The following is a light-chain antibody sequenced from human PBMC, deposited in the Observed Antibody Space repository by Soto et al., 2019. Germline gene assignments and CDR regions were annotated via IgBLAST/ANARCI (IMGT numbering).Light chain of an antibody. Sequence: QSVLTQPASVSGSPGQSITISCTGTSSDVGNYKYVSWYQQHPGKAPKLMIYEVTDRPSGVSNRFSGSKSGNTASLTISGLQAEDEADYYCSSYTTSSTRVFGTGNKVTGL. CDR2: EVT. CDR3: SSYTTSSTRV. CDR1: SSDVGNYKY. V-gene: IGLV2-14*01. J-gene: IGLJ1*01.